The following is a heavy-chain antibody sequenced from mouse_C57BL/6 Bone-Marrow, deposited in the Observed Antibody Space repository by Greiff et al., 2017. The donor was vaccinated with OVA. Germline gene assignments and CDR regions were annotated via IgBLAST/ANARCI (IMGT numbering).Heavy chain of an antibody. V-gene: IGHV1-64*01. Sequence: QVQLQQPGAELVKPGASVKLSCKASGYTFTSYWMHWVKQRPGQGLEWIGMIHPNSGSTNYNEKFKSKATLTVDKSSSTAYMQLSSLTSEDTAVYYCTLIYYDYGYWYFDVWGTGTTVTVSS. CDR1: GYTFTSYW. D-gene: IGHD2-4*01. J-gene: IGHJ1*03. CDR2: IHPNSGST. CDR3: TLIYYDYGYWYFDV.